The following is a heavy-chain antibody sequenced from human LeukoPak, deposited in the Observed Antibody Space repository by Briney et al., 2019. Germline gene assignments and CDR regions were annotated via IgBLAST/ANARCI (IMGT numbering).Heavy chain of an antibody. J-gene: IGHJ5*02. D-gene: IGHD3-10*01. CDR1: GGSITSHY. V-gene: IGHV4-59*11. Sequence: SETLSLTCTVSGGSITSHYWSWIRQPPGKGLEWIGYIYYGGSTNYNPSLKSRVTISVDTSKNQFSLKLSSVTAADTAVYYCARGGVNYKIAGPWGQGALVTVSS. CDR2: IYYGGST. CDR3: ARGGVNYKIAGP.